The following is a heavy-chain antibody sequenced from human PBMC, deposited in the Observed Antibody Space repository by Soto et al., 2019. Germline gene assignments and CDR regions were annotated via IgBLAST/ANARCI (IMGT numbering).Heavy chain of an antibody. J-gene: IGHJ6*02. CDR3: ARGGYCSGGSCYWRGYYYYGMDV. Sequence: PSETLSLTCTVSGGSISSYYWSWIRQPPGKGLEWIGYIYYSGSTNYNPSLKSRVTISVDTSKNQFSLKLSSVTAADTAVYYCARGGYCSGGSCYWRGYYYYGMDVWGQGTTVTVSS. D-gene: IGHD2-15*01. V-gene: IGHV4-59*01. CDR2: IYYSGST. CDR1: GGSISSYY.